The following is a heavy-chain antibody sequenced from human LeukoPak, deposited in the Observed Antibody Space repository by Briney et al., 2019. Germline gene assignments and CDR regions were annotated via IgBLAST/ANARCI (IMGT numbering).Heavy chain of an antibody. CDR2: IYYSGST. J-gene: IGHJ4*02. CDR1: GGSISSSSYY. Sequence: SETLSLTCTVSGGSISSSSYYWGWIRQPPGKGLEWIGSIYYSGSTYYNPSLKSRVTISVDTSKNQFSLKLSSVTAADTAVYYCARDLVIRGLDYWGQGTLVTVSS. CDR3: ARDLVIRGLDY. V-gene: IGHV4-39*07. D-gene: IGHD2/OR15-2a*01.